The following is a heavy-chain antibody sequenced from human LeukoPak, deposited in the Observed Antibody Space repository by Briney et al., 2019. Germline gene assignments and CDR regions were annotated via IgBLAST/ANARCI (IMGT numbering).Heavy chain of an antibody. CDR3: ARDSGGRSDY. D-gene: IGHD1-26*01. J-gene: IGHJ4*02. CDR2: IHPDSGDT. CDR1: GYTFTGYY. Sequence: ASVKVSCKASGYTFTGYYMHWVRQAPGQGLEWMGWIHPDSGDTNYAQKLQGRVTMTRDTSISTAYMELSRLRSDDTAVYYCARDSGGRSDYWGQGTLVTVSS. V-gene: IGHV1-2*02.